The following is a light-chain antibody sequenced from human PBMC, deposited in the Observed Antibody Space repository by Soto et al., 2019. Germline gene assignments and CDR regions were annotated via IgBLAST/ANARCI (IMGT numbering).Light chain of an antibody. J-gene: IGKJ4*01. CDR2: DGS. V-gene: IGKV3-11*01. Sequence: EIVLTQSPATLSLSPGERVTLSCRASQSISSYLAWYQQKPGQAPRLLIYDGSNRATGIPARFSGSGSGTDFTLTISSLEPEDFAVYYCQQRSNWPLTFGGGTKVEIK. CDR3: QQRSNWPLT. CDR1: QSISSY.